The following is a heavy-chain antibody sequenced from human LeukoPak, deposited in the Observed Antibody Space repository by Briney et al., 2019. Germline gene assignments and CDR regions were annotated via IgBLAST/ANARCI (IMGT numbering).Heavy chain of an antibody. V-gene: IGHV3-30*04. Sequence: GGSLRLSCAASGFTFSSYAMHWVRQAPGKGLEWVAVISYDGSNKYYADSVKGRFTISRDNSKNTLYLQMNSLRAEDTAVYYRAHDWCCFECFDIWGQGTMVTVSS. CDR1: GFTFSSYA. CDR2: ISYDGSNK. D-gene: IGHD2-8*02. J-gene: IGHJ3*02. CDR3: AHDWCCFECFDI.